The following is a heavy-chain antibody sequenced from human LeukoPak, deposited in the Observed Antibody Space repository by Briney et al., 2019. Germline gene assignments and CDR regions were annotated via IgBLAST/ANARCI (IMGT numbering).Heavy chain of an antibody. D-gene: IGHD3-10*01. V-gene: IGHV4-34*01. J-gene: IGHJ6*03. CDR2: INHSGST. CDR1: GGSFSGYY. CDR3: ARRWLIRGRDYYYMDV. Sequence: KSSETLSLACAVYGGSFSGYYWSWIRQPPGKGLEWIGEINHSGSTNYNPSPKSRVTISVDTSKKQFSLKLTSVTAADTAVYYCARRWLIRGRDYYYMDVWDNGTTVIISS.